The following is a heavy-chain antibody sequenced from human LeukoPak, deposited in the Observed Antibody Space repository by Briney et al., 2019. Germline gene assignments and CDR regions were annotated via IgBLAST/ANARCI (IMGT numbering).Heavy chain of an antibody. J-gene: IGHJ4*02. CDR1: GFTFSSYA. D-gene: IGHD2-2*01. Sequence: PGGSLRLSCAAPGFTFSSYAMSWVRQAPGKGLEWVSAISGSGGSTYYADSVKGRFTISRDNSKNTLYLQMNSLRAEDTAVYYCAKARYCSSTSCSFDYWGQGTLVTVSS. V-gene: IGHV3-23*01. CDR3: AKARYCSSTSCSFDY. CDR2: ISGSGGST.